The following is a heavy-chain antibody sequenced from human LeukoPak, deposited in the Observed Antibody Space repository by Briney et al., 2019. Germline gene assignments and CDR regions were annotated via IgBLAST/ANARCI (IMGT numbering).Heavy chain of an antibody. D-gene: IGHD6-13*01. J-gene: IGHJ4*02. CDR1: GFTFSSYS. V-gene: IGHV3-21*01. Sequence: PGGSLRLSCAASGFTFSSYSMNWVRQAPGKGLEWVSSISSSSSYIYYADSVKGRFTISRDNAKNSLYLQMTSLRAEDTAVYYCAREGTAAGTSLSFDYWGQGILVTVSS. CDR3: AREGTAAGTSLSFDY. CDR2: ISSSSSYI.